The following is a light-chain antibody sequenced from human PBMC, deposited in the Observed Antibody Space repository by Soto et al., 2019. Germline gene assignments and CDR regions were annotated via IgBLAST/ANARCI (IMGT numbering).Light chain of an antibody. J-gene: IGKJ4*01. V-gene: IGKV4-1*01. CDR3: QQYFGTPFT. CDR1: QNLLYTSTDKNY. Sequence: DIVMTQSPDSLALSLGERATINCKSSQNLLYTSTDKNYLAWYQFKPGRPPKLLIYWASSRQSGVPHRFSGSGSGTDFTLTINGLQAEDVAVYYCQQYFGTPFTFCGGTKLEIK. CDR2: WAS.